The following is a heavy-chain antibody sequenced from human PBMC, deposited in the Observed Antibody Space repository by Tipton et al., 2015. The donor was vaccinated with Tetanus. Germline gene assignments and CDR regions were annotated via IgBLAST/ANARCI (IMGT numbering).Heavy chain of an antibody. V-gene: IGHV3-23*01. J-gene: IGHJ6*04. D-gene: IGHD1-14*01. CDR2: ISGSRLTP. CDR1: GFTFKSYT. Sequence: SLRLSCAASGFTFKSYTMNWLRQAPGNGLEWVAAISGSRLTPYYADSLKGRFTISRDNSKNTLSLQLNSLRADDTAIYYCAKEAPGVLNLWGKGTTVIVSS. CDR3: AKEAPGVLNL.